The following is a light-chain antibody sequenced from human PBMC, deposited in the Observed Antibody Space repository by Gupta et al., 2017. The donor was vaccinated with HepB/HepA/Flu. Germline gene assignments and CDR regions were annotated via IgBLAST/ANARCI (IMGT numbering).Light chain of an antibody. CDR1: QGISTF. CDR3: QKYNSAPWT. V-gene: IGKV1-27*01. CDR2: AAS. J-gene: IGKJ1*01. Sequence: DIQMTQSPSSLSASVGDRVTITCRASQGISTFLAWYQQKPGKVPKLLIYAASTLQSGVTSRFSGSGSGTDFTLTISGLQPEDVATYYCQKYNSAPWTFGQGTKVEIK.